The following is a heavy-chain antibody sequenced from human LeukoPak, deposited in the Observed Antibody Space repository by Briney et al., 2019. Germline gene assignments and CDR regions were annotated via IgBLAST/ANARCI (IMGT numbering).Heavy chain of an antibody. Sequence: ASVKVSCKASGYTFTGYYMHWVRQAPGQGLEWMGWINPNSGGTNYAQKFQGRVTMTRDTSISTAYMELSRLRSDDAAVYYCARETSSGYPAAFDIWGQGTMVTVSS. V-gene: IGHV1-2*02. CDR2: INPNSGGT. J-gene: IGHJ3*02. D-gene: IGHD3-22*01. CDR1: GYTFTGYY. CDR3: ARETSSGYPAAFDI.